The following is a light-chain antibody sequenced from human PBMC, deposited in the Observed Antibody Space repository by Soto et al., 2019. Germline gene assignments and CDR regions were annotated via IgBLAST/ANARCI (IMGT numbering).Light chain of an antibody. V-gene: IGLV2-23*02. CDR1: SSDVGSHNV. CDR2: EVS. J-gene: IGLJ7*01. Sequence: QSALTQPASMSGSPGQSITISCTGTSSDVGSHNVVSWYQQHPGQAPKLMIYEVSKRPLGVSARFYASKSGNTASLTISGLQAEDEADYYCCSYGGSRAVFGGGTQLTVL. CDR3: CSYGGSRAV.